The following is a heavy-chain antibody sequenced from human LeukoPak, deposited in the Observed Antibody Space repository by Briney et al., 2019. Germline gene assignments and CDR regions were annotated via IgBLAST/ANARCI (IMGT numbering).Heavy chain of an antibody. D-gene: IGHD4-17*01. CDR3: AKGDGDYWYFDL. CDR1: GFTVSSNS. Sequence: PGGSLRLSCTVSGFTVSSNSMSWVRQAPGKGLEWVSFIYSDNTHYSDSVKGRFTISRDNSKNTLYLQMNSLRAEDTAVYYCAKGDGDYWYFDLWGQGTLVTVSS. CDR2: IYSDNT. V-gene: IGHV3-53*01. J-gene: IGHJ2*01.